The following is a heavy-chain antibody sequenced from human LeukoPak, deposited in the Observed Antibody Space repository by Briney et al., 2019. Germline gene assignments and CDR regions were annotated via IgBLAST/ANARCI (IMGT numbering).Heavy chain of an antibody. CDR1: AFIFSGHW. V-gene: IGHV4-34*01. J-gene: IGHJ3*02. Sequence: GSLRLSCEGSAFIFSGHWMNWVRQPPGKGLEWIGEINHSGSTNYNPSLKSRVTISVDTSKNQFSLKLSSVTAADTAVYYCARADIDVEWLSIDAFDIWGQGTMVTVSS. D-gene: IGHD3-3*01. CDR3: ARADIDVEWLSIDAFDI. CDR2: INHSGST.